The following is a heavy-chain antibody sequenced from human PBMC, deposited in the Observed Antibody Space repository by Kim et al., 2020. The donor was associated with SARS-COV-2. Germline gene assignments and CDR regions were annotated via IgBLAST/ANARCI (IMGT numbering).Heavy chain of an antibody. Sequence: YADSVKGRFTISRANAKNTLYLQMNSLRAEDTAVYYCARRTAAGSYYFFDYWGQGTLVTVSS. J-gene: IGHJ4*02. V-gene: IGHV3-74*01. D-gene: IGHD1-26*01. CDR3: ARRTAAGSYYFFDY.